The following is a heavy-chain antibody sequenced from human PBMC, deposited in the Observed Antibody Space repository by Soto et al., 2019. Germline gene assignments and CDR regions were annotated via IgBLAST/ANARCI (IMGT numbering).Heavy chain of an antibody. D-gene: IGHD5-18*01. CDR3: ARERGYSYGYYYYYYMDV. CDR2: IYSGGST. Sequence: GSLRLSCAASGFTVSSNYMSWVRQAPGKGLEWVSVIYSGGSTYYADSVKGRFTISRDNSKNTLYLQMNSLRAEDTAVYYCARERGYSYGYYYYYYMDVWGKGTTVTVSS. J-gene: IGHJ6*03. V-gene: IGHV3-66*01. CDR1: GFTVSSNY.